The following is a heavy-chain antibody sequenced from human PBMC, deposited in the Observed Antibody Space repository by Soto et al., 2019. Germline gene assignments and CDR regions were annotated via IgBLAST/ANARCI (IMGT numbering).Heavy chain of an antibody. V-gene: IGHV4-31*03. CDR1: GASINRDPYY. CDR3: ARDRGGKVLKGSGMDV. J-gene: IGHJ6*02. D-gene: IGHD2-8*02. Sequence: QVQVQESGPGLVRPSQTLSLTCTVSGASINRDPYYWSWIRQHPVKGLEWIGYIYYNGDTDYNPSLKSRVTLSLDTSKNQISLKLSSVTAADTAVYYCARDRGGKVLKGSGMDVWGQGTTVIVS. CDR2: IYYNGDT.